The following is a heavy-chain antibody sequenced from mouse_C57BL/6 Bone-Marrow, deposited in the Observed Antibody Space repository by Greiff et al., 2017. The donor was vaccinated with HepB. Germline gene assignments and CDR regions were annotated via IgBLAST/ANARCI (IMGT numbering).Heavy chain of an antibody. CDR3: ARDAWGGGNYSRWYFDV. D-gene: IGHD2-1*01. Sequence: EVKVVESGGGLLQSGRSLRLSCATSGFTFSAFYMEWVRQAPGKGLEWIAASRNKANDYTTEYSASVKGRFIVSRDTSQSILYLQMNALRAEDTAIYYCARDAWGGGNYSRWYFDVWGTGTTVTVSS. CDR2: SRNKANDYTT. V-gene: IGHV7-1*01. J-gene: IGHJ1*03. CDR1: GFTFSAFY.